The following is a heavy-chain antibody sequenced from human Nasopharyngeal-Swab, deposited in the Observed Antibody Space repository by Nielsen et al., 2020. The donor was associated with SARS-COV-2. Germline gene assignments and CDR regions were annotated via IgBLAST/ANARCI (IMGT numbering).Heavy chain of an antibody. J-gene: IGHJ2*01. CDR2: INHSGST. D-gene: IGHD7-27*01. Sequence: SETLSLTCAVYGGSFSGYYWSWIRQPPGKGLEWIGEINHSGSTNYNPSLKSQVTISVDTSKNQFSLKLSSVTAADTAVYYCARGLGNWYFDLWGRGTLVTVSS. V-gene: IGHV4-34*01. CDR1: GGSFSGYY. CDR3: ARGLGNWYFDL.